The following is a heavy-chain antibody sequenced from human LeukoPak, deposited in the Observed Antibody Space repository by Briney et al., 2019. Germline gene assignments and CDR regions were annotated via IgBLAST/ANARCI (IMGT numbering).Heavy chain of an antibody. Sequence: SGGSLRLSCAASGFTFSSYWMHWVRQAPGKGLVWVSRITSDGRSTTYADPVKGRFTISRDNAKNTLYLQMNSLSAEDTAVYYCARSDDSDYWGQGTLVTVSS. CDR1: GFTFSSYW. CDR3: ARSDDSDY. D-gene: IGHD3-16*01. CDR2: ITSDGRST. V-gene: IGHV3-74*03. J-gene: IGHJ4*02.